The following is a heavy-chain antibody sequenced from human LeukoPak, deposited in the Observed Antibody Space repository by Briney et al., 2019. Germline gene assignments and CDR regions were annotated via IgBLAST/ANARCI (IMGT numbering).Heavy chain of an antibody. Sequence: GGSLRLSCVASGFTFSSYAMSWVRQAPGKGLEWVSAISGNGGRTYYADSVKGRFTTSRDNSKNTLNLQMHRLRVEDTAVYYCTRVMWDSSGYPIDYWGQGSLVTVSS. D-gene: IGHD3-22*01. CDR2: ISGNGGRT. V-gene: IGHV3-23*01. J-gene: IGHJ4*02. CDR1: GFTFSSYA. CDR3: TRVMWDSSGYPIDY.